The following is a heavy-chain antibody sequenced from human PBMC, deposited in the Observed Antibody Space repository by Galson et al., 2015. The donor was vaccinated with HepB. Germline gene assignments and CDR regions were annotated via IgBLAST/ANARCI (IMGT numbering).Heavy chain of an antibody. D-gene: IGHD1-14*01. CDR1: GFSFSDYA. V-gene: IGHV3-64D*06. CDR2: ISNNGGIT. J-gene: IGHJ4*02. Sequence: SLRLSCAASGFSFSDYAMHWVRQAPGKGLEYISSISNNGGITYYTDSVKGRFSISRDNSKNTLYLQMSSLRTEDTARYYCVKTQGVAGTGTRRGYYFDYWGQGTLVALSS. CDR3: VKTQGVAGTGTRRGYYFDY.